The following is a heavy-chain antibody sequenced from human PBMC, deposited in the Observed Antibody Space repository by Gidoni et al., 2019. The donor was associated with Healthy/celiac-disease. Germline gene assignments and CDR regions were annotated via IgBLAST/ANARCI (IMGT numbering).Heavy chain of an antibody. V-gene: IGHV3-33*01. Sequence: QVQLVESGGGVVQPGRSLRLSCAASGFTFSSYGMHWVRQAPGKGLEWVAVIWYDGSNKYYADSVKGRFTISRDNSKNTLYLQMNSLRAEDTAVYYCARERADIVVVPAAKRRWGGWFDPWGQGTLVTVSS. CDR3: ARERADIVVVPAAKRRWGGWFDP. D-gene: IGHD2-2*01. CDR2: IWYDGSNK. CDR1: GFTFSSYG. J-gene: IGHJ5*02.